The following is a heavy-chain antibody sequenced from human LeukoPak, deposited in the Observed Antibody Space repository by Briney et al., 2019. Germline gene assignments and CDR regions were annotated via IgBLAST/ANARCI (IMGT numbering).Heavy chain of an antibody. J-gene: IGHJ4*02. CDR3: TRDQRRSSGWRD. CDR1: GFTFGGYA. Sequence: GRSLRLSCTASGFTFGGYAMSWFRQAPGKGLEWVGFIRSKAYGGTTEYAASVKGRFTISRDDSESIAYLQMNSLKTEDTAVYYCTRDQRRSSGWRDWGQGTLVTVSS. D-gene: IGHD6-19*01. CDR2: IRSKAYGGTT. V-gene: IGHV3-49*03.